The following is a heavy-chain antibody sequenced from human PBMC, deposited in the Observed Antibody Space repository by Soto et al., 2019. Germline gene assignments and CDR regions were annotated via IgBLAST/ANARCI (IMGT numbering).Heavy chain of an antibody. CDR3: ASVPYPSYFDY. D-gene: IGHD2-2*01. V-gene: IGHV3-7*01. CDR2: IDQDGSEK. Sequence: GGSLRLSCVASGFTFSSYGMSWVRQAPGKGLEWVANIDQDGSEKYYVDSVKGRFTISRDNAKNSLYLQMNSLRAEDTAVYYCASVPYPSYFDYWGQGTLVTVSS. J-gene: IGHJ4*02. CDR1: GFTFSSYG.